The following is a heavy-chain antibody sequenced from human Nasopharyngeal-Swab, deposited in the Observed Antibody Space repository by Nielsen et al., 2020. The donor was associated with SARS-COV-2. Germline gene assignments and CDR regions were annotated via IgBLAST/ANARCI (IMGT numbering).Heavy chain of an antibody. J-gene: IGHJ6*02. CDR1: GITVSINY. CDR3: ARVLDGSGPYYGLDV. CDR2: IYSGGST. D-gene: IGHD3-10*01. Sequence: GESLKISCTAPGITVSINYLTWVRQAPGKGLEWVSVIYSGGSTYYADSVKGRFTISKDNTKNMLYLQMSSLRAEDTAVYYCARVLDGSGPYYGLDVWGQETTVTVSS. V-gene: IGHV3-66*01.